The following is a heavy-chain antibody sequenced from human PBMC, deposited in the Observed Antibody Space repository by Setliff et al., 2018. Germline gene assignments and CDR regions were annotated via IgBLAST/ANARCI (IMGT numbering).Heavy chain of an antibody. CDR3: ARAGEGPAALHYYYYMDV. Sequence: PSETLSLTCTVSGGSISNSTFYWGWIRQPPGKGLEWIGSINYYGSIFDDGTTYSTYYNPSLKSRATISIDTSRSQFSLKLSSMTAADTAVYYCARAGEGPAALHYYYYMDVWGKGTTVTVSS. CDR2: INYYGSIFDDGTTYST. CDR1: GGSISNSTFY. J-gene: IGHJ6*03. D-gene: IGHD2-2*01. V-gene: IGHV4-39*07.